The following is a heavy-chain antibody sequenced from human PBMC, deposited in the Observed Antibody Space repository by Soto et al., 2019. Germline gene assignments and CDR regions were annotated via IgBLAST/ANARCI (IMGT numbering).Heavy chain of an antibody. Sequence: SETLSLTCTVSGGSISSYYWSWIRQPAGKGLEWIGRIYTSGSTNYNPSLKSRVTMSVDTSKNQFSLKLSPVTAADTAVYYCARHQDPGVLRYFDYYYGMDVWGQGTTVTVSS. V-gene: IGHV4-4*07. CDR1: GGSISSYY. CDR2: IYTSGST. J-gene: IGHJ6*02. CDR3: ARHQDPGVLRYFDYYYGMDV. D-gene: IGHD3-9*01.